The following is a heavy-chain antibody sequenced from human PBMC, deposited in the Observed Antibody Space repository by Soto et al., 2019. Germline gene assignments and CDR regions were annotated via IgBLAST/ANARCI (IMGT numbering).Heavy chain of an antibody. CDR3: ARGAASSSFQFSFYRLDV. J-gene: IGHJ6*02. CDR2: IYFGGSP. V-gene: IGHV4-59*01. Sequence: PSETLSLTCNVSGGSLNDYYWTWIRQFPGKGLQWVGCIYFGGSPNSNPSLKNRVSISVDTSKSQFSMRLTSVTAADTAVYYCARGAASSSFQFSFYRLDVWGQGTKVTVSS. CDR1: GGSLNDYY. D-gene: IGHD3-16*02.